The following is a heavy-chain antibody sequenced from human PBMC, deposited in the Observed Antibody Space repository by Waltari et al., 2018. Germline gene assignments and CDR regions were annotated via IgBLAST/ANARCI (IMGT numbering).Heavy chain of an antibody. J-gene: IGHJ4*02. CDR2: ITPTLGIA. V-gene: IGHV1-69*16. D-gene: IGHD2-15*01. CDR1: GGSFRSYS. CDR3: ARDGDYGGNAPSDY. Sequence: QVQLVQSGAEVKKPGSSVKVSCTASGGSFRSYSINWVRQVPGQGLEWMGGITPTLGIADDAPKFQDRVTISADEFTRTAYMEVRSLLPEDTAVYYCARDGDYGGNAPSDYWGQGTLVTVSS.